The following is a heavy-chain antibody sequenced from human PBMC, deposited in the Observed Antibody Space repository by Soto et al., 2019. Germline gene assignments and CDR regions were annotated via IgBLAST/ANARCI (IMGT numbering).Heavy chain of an antibody. Sequence: QPGGSLRLSCAASGFTFSSYGMHWVRQAPGKGLEWVEVISYDGSNKYYADSVKGRFTISRDNSKNTLYLQMNSLRAEDTAVYYCARGFLDDYWGQGTLVTVSS. CDR3: ARGFLDDY. CDR1: GFTFSSYG. J-gene: IGHJ4*02. D-gene: IGHD3-3*01. CDR2: ISYDGSNK. V-gene: IGHV3-30*03.